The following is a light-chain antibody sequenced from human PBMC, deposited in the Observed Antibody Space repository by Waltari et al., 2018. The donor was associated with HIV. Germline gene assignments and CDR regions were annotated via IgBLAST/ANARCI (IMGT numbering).Light chain of an antibody. V-gene: IGLV2-14*03. Sequence: QPALTQPASISGSLGQSITISCTGSPHDIGGYAFVSWYQQHPGQAPKLLIYEVTSRPSGVSGRFSASKSGNTASLTISHLRPADEADYFCTSLSHGFTSPRVFGGGTRVTVL. J-gene: IGLJ2*01. CDR2: EVT. CDR3: TSLSHGFTSPRV. CDR1: PHDIGGYAF.